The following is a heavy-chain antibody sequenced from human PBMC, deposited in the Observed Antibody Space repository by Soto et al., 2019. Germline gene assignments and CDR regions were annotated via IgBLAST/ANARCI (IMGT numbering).Heavy chain of an antibody. CDR3: ARDRASYGEPTGGMDV. D-gene: IGHD4-17*01. V-gene: IGHV1-69*13. CDR1: GGTFSSYA. J-gene: IGHJ6*02. CDR2: IIPIFGTA. Sequence: ASVKVSCKASGGTFSSYAISWVRQAPGQGLEWMGGIIPIFGTANYAQKFQGRVTITADESTSTAYMELSSLRSEDTAVYYCARDRASYGEPTGGMDVWGQGTTVTVSS.